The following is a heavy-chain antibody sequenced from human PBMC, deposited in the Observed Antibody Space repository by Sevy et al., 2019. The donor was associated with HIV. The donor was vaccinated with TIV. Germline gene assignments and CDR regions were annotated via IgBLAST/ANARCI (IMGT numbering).Heavy chain of an antibody. CDR3: AKELFGAAAAFYCYFDL. D-gene: IGHD6-13*01. V-gene: IGHV3-23*01. J-gene: IGHJ2*01. CDR2: ISGRGGST. Sequence: GGSLRLSCAASEFTFSSYAMSWVRQAPGKGLEWVSAISGRGGSTYYADSVKGRFTISRDNSKNTQYLQMNSLRAEDTALYYCAKELFGAAAAFYCYFDLWGRGTLVTVSS. CDR1: EFTFSSYA.